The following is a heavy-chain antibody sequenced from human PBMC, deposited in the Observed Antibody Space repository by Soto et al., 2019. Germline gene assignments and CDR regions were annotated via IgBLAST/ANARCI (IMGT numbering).Heavy chain of an antibody. J-gene: IGHJ4*02. Sequence: PGGSLRLSCAASGFTFNTYAMSWVRQAPGKGLEWVSAIHAGGDNTFYSDSVRGRFTISRDNSQNILYLQMNSLRADDTALYYCAKLDWQTYYFDSWGQGDLVPVSS. D-gene: IGHD3-9*01. CDR3: AKLDWQTYYFDS. CDR1: GFTFNTYA. V-gene: IGHV3-23*01. CDR2: IHAGGDNT.